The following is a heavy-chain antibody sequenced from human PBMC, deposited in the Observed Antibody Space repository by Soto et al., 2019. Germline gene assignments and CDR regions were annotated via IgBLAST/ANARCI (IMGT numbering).Heavy chain of an antibody. CDR1: GYTFTSYA. J-gene: IGHJ4*02. V-gene: IGHV1-3*05. Sequence: QVQLVQSGAEEKKPGASVKVSCKASGYTFTSYAMHWVRQAPGQRLEWMGWINAGNGNKKYSQQFQGRVTITRDTSASTAYMELSSLRSEDTAVYYCARDILFDYWGQGTLVTVSS. CDR3: ARDILFDY. CDR2: INAGNGNK. D-gene: IGHD2-15*01.